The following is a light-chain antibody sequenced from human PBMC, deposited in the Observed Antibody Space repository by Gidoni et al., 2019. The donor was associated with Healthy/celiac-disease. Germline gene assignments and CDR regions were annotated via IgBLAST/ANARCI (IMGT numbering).Light chain of an antibody. CDR1: KLGDKY. CDR3: QAWDSSLVV. J-gene: IGLJ2*01. CDR2: QDS. V-gene: IGLV3-1*01. Sequence: SYELTPPPSVSVSPGQTASIPCPGDKLGDKYACCYQQKPGQSPVLVIYQDSKRPSGIPERFSGSNSGNTATLTISGTQAMDEADYYCQAWDSSLVVFGGGTKLTVL.